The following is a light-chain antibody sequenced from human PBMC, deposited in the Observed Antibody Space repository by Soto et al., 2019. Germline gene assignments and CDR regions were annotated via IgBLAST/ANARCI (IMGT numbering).Light chain of an antibody. CDR1: SSNIGAGYD. CDR3: QSYDSSLSGSV. J-gene: IGLJ2*01. Sequence: QAVVTQPPSVSGAPGQRVTISCTGSSSNIGAGYDVHWYQHLPGTAPKLLIYGNSNRPSGVPDRFSGSKSGTSASLAITGIQAEDEADYYCQSYDSSLSGSVFGGGTKLTVL. CDR2: GNS. V-gene: IGLV1-40*01.